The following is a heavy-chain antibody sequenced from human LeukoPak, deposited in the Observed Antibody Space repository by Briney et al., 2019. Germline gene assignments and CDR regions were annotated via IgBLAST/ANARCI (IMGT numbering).Heavy chain of an antibody. J-gene: IGHJ4*02. CDR1: GGSISSYY. CDR2: IYYSGST. D-gene: IGHD3-3*01. CDR3: ASLLDFWSGYYVFDY. Sequence: SETLSLTCTVSGGSISSYYWSWIRQPPGKGLEWIGYIYYSGSTYYNPSLKSRVTISVDTSKNQFSLKLSSVTAADTAVYYCASLLDFWSGYYVFDYWGQGTLVTVSS. V-gene: IGHV4-59*08.